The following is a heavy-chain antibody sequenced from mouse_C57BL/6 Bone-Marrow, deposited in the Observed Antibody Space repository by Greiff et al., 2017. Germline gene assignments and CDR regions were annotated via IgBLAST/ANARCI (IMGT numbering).Heavy chain of an antibody. CDR2: IWSGGST. J-gene: IGHJ4*01. CDR3: ASPIVTTRYYAMDY. D-gene: IGHD2-5*01. V-gene: IGHV2-2*01. Sequence: VKLMESGPGLVQPSQSLSITCTVSGFSLTSYGVHWVRQSPGKGLEWLGAIWSGGSTDYNAAFISRLSISKDNSKSKVFFKMNSLQAEDTAIYYGASPIVTTRYYAMDYWGQGTSVTVSS. CDR1: GFSLTSYG.